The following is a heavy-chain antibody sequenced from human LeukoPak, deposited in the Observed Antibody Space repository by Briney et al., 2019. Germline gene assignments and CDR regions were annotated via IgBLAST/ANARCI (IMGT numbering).Heavy chain of an antibody. V-gene: IGHV3-33*01. D-gene: IGHD4-11*01. J-gene: IGHJ4*02. CDR2: IWSDGTNQ. CDR1: GFTFSSDG. CDR3: ARDAQRGFDYSNSLEY. Sequence: GGSLRLSCAASGFTFSSDGMHWVRQAPGKGLEWVAVIWSDGTNQYYACSVKGRFSISRDDSGNKVYVQMNSLSHDDTGVYYCARDAQRGFDYSNSLEYWGQGTPVTVST.